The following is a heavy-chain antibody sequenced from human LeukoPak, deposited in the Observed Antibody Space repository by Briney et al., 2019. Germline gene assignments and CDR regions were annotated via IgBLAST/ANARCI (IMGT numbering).Heavy chain of an antibody. J-gene: IGHJ4*02. V-gene: IGHV3-30*18. CDR3: AKVAFLWQLAAFGD. D-gene: IGHD6-13*01. CDR2: ISYDGSNK. Sequence: GGSLRLSCAASGFTFSSYGMHWVRQAPGKGLEWVAVISYDGSNKYYADSVKGRFTISRDNSKNTLYLQMNSLRAEDTAVYYCAKVAFLWQLAAFGDWGQGTLVTVSS. CDR1: GFTFSSYG.